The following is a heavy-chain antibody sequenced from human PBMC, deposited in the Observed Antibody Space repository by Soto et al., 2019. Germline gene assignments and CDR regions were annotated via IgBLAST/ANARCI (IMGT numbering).Heavy chain of an antibody. J-gene: IGHJ4*02. V-gene: IGHV4-30-2*01. Sequence: QLQLQESGSGLVKPSQTLSLTCAVSGGSISSGGYSWSWIRQPPGKGLEWIGYMYHSGSTYYNPSLKGRVTISVDTSKKQFSLKLSSVTAADTAVYFCAAGMATIRNYWGQGTLVTVSS. CDR3: AAGMATIRNY. CDR2: MYHSGST. D-gene: IGHD5-12*01. CDR1: GGSISSGGYS.